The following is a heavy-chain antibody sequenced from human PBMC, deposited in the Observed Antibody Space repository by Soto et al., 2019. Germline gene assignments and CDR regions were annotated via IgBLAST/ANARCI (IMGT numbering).Heavy chain of an antibody. CDR2: IYYSGST. V-gene: IGHV4-39*01. J-gene: IGHJ4*02. Sequence: QLQLQESGPGLVKPSETLSLTCTVSGGSISSSSYYWGWIRQPTRKGLEWIGSIYYSGSTYYNPSLKSRVTIAVGTPKTQFPMRLSTVTAAATAVYYSARPKGEEAAMVTGFAYCGQGTLVTVSS. CDR1: GGSISSSSYY. D-gene: IGHD5-18*01. CDR3: ARPKGEEAAMVTGFAY.